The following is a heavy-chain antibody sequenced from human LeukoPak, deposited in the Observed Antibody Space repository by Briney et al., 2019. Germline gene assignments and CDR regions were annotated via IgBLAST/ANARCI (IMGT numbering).Heavy chain of an antibody. CDR3: ARGAYIGRTFDY. D-gene: IGHD3-16*01. J-gene: IGHJ4*02. Sequence: SSETLSLTCAVSGDSITNSKWWSWVRQPPGKGLEWIGEIYHSGSTNYSPSFKSRVTISVDKSNNQFSLDLRSVTAADTAVYYCARGAYIGRTFDYWGQGTLVTVSS. V-gene: IGHV4-4*02. CDR1: GDSITNSKW. CDR2: IYHSGST.